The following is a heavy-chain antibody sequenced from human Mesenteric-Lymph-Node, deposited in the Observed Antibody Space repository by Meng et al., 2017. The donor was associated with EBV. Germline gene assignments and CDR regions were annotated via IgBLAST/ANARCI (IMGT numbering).Heavy chain of an antibody. V-gene: IGHV1-2*06. Sequence: QVHLVQSEAEVTQPXASVKVSCXASGYTFSGYYIHWVRQAPGQGLEWMGRVNSNSGDANYAQKFQGRVTMTRDTSVTTAYMEVNRLRSDDTAVYYCARQDYYDVTGYYYFDYWGQGTLVTVSS. J-gene: IGHJ4*02. CDR3: ARQDYYDVTGYYYFDY. D-gene: IGHD3-22*01. CDR2: VNSNSGDA. CDR1: GYTFSGYY.